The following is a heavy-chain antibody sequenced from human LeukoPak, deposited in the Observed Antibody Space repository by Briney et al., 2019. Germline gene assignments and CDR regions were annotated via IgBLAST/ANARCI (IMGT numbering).Heavy chain of an antibody. CDR2: ISGSGGST. J-gene: IGHJ3*02. CDR3: ARDGLYPYHSTIDI. D-gene: IGHD6-13*01. CDR1: GFTFSSYG. V-gene: IGHV3-23*01. Sequence: GGSLRLSCAASGFTFSSYGMSWVRQAPGKGLEWVSAISGSGGSTYYADSVKGRFTISRDNSKNTLYLQMNSLRAEDTAVYYCARDGLYPYHSTIDIWGQGTMVTVSS.